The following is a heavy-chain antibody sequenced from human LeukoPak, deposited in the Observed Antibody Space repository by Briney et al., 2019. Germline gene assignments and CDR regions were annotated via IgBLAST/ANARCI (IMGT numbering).Heavy chain of an antibody. Sequence: GGSLRLSCSASGFTFTNYEMNWVRQAPGMGLEWVSYISKSGSNIYYADSVKGRFTISRDNAKTSLFLQMNSLRAEDTAVYYCARDGPIENYYYMDVWGKGTTVTVSS. D-gene: IGHD5-24*01. CDR2: ISKSGSNI. CDR1: GFTFTNYE. CDR3: ARDGPIENYYYMDV. J-gene: IGHJ6*03. V-gene: IGHV3-48*03.